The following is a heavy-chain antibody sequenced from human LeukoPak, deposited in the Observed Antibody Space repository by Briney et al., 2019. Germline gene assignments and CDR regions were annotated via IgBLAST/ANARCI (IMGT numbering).Heavy chain of an antibody. D-gene: IGHD3-3*01. J-gene: IGHJ4*02. V-gene: IGHV4-34*01. CDR3: ARGLASGYPPIPFDY. Sequence: SSETLSLTCAVYGESFSGYYWTWIRQPPGKGLEWIGETTDSGSTIYNSSLKSRVTISVDTSKNQFSLNLNSVTAADSAFYYCARGLASGYPPIPFDYWGQGTLVTVSS. CDR2: TTDSGST. CDR1: GESFSGYY.